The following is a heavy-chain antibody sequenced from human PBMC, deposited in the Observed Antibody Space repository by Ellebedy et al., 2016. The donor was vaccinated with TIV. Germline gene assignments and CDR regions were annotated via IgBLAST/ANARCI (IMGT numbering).Heavy chain of an antibody. V-gene: IGHV3-48*04. J-gene: IGHJ6*02. D-gene: IGHD2-2*01. CDR1: GFTFSSYG. CDR2: ISSSSSTI. CDR3: GGGVVVPAATGDYYYYYGMDV. Sequence: GESLKISXAASGFTFSSYGMHWVRQAPGKGLEWVSYISSSSSTIYYADSVKGRFTISRDNAKNSLYLQMNSLRAEDTAVYYCGGGVVVPAATGDYYYYYGMDVWGQGTTVTVSS.